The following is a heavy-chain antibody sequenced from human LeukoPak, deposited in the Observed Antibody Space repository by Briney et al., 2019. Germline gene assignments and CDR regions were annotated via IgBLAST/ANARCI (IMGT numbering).Heavy chain of an antibody. Sequence: GGSLRLSCAASGFTFSSYGMHWVRQAPAKGLEWVAVISYDGSNKYYADSVKGRFTISRDNSKNTLYLQMNSLRAEDTAVYYCAKDTYGSGSYYYFDYWGQGTLVTVSS. J-gene: IGHJ4*02. CDR1: GFTFSSYG. V-gene: IGHV3-30*18. D-gene: IGHD3-10*01. CDR3: AKDTYGSGSYYYFDY. CDR2: ISYDGSNK.